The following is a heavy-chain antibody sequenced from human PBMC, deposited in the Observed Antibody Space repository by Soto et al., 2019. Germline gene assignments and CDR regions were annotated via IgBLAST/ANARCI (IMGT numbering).Heavy chain of an antibody. CDR2: MNPNSGNT. CDR1: GYTFTSYD. Sequence: GASVKVSCKASGYTFTSYDINWVRQATGQGLEWMGWMNPNSGNTGYAQKFQGRVTMTRNTSISTAYMELSSLRSEDTAVYYCARGRRYCSSTSCKRYYYYYYMDVWGKGTTVTVSS. CDR3: ARGRRYCSSTSCKRYYYYYYMDV. V-gene: IGHV1-8*01. J-gene: IGHJ6*03. D-gene: IGHD2-2*01.